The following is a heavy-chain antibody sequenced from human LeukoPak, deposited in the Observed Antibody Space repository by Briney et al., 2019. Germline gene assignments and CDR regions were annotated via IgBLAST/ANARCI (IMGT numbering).Heavy chain of an antibody. Sequence: GGSLRLSCAASGFAFSRDWMHWIRQAPGKGLVWVSAIYTDGTTKRYADSVKGRFSISRDNAKNTLSLQMNSLSVEDAAVYYCTTFVVTDDWAFDIWGQGTMVTVAS. CDR2: IYTDGTTK. V-gene: IGHV3-74*01. J-gene: IGHJ3*02. CDR3: TTFVVTDDWAFDI. CDR1: GFAFSRDW. D-gene: IGHD4-23*01.